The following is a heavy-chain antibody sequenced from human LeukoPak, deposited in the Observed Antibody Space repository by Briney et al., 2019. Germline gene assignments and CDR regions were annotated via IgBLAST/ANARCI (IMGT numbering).Heavy chain of an antibody. CDR2: IDIPGNT. J-gene: IGHJ5*02. CDR3: ARAVAGTHWFDP. CDR1: GFTLSRYD. V-gene: IGHV3-13*01. Sequence: GGTLRLTCAASGFTLSRYDMHWVRQATGKGLEWVSGIDIPGNTYYPDSVRGRFTMSRESAKNPLYLKMNSLRAGDTAVYYCARAVAGTHWFDPWGQGTLVTVSS. D-gene: IGHD6-19*01.